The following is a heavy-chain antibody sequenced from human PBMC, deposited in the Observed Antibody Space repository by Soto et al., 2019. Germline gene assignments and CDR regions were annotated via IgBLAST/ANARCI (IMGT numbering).Heavy chain of an antibody. Sequence: EVQLVESGGGLIQPGGSLRLSCAVSGFTVSNNYMSWVRQAPGKGLEGVSVIYSGGYTAYGDSVKGRFTISRDNSKNTLPPQKKTPGRADPGVYSGATPPGGGGYWGQGTLVTVSS. CDR1: GFTVSNNY. CDR3: ATPPGGGGY. CDR2: IYSGGYT. D-gene: IGHD3-10*01. V-gene: IGHV3-53*01. J-gene: IGHJ4*02.